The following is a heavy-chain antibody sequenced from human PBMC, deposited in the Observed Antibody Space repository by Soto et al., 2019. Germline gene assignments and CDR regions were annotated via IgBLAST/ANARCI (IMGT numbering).Heavy chain of an antibody. CDR1: GYTLTELS. CDR3: ARSDIVVVVAAPAYFAY. D-gene: IGHD2-15*01. CDR2: FDPEDGET. J-gene: IGHJ4*02. V-gene: IGHV1-24*01. Sequence: ASVKVSCKVSGYTLTELSMHWVRQAPGKGLEWMGGFDPEDGETIYAQKFQGRVTMTEDTSTDTAYMELSSLRSEDTAVYYCARSDIVVVVAAPAYFAYWGQGTLVTVSS.